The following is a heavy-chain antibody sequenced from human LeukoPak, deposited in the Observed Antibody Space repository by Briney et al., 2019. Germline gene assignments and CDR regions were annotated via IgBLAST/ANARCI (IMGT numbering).Heavy chain of an antibody. CDR1: GYTFTSYG. D-gene: IGHD2-15*01. Sequence: VSVKVSCKASGYTFTSYGISWVRQAPGQGLEWMGWISAYNGYTNYAQKLQGRVTLTTDTSTSTAYMELRSLRSDDTAVYYCAREGVVVISTGSFDYWGQGTLVTVSS. V-gene: IGHV1-18*01. CDR2: ISAYNGYT. CDR3: AREGVVVISTGSFDY. J-gene: IGHJ4*02.